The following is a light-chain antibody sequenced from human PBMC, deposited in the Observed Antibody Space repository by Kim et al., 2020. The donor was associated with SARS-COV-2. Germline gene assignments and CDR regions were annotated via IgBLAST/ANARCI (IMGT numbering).Light chain of an antibody. Sequence: QSITISCTGTSRDVGGYNYVPWYQQHPGKAPKLMIYDVSNRPSGVSNRFSGSKSGNTASLTISGLQAEDEADYYCSSYTSSSTLVVFGGGTQLTVL. CDR2: DVS. V-gene: IGLV2-14*03. CDR3: SSYTSSSTLVV. J-gene: IGLJ2*01. CDR1: SRDVGGYNY.